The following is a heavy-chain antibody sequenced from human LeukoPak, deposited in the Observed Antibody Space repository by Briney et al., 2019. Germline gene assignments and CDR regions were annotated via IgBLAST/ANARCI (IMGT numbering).Heavy chain of an antibody. Sequence: SQTLSLTCTVPGGSISSGGYYWSWIRQHPGKGLEWIGYIYYSGSTYYNPSLKSRVTISVDTSKNQFSLKLSSVTAADTAVYYCARGVDSSSWYDCWGQGTLVTVSS. CDR1: GGSISSGGYY. D-gene: IGHD6-13*01. V-gene: IGHV4-31*03. CDR2: IYYSGST. J-gene: IGHJ5*01. CDR3: ARGVDSSSWYDC.